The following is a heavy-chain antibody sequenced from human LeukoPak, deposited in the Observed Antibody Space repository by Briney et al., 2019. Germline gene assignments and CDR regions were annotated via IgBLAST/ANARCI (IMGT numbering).Heavy chain of an antibody. D-gene: IGHD6-19*01. V-gene: IGHV4-59*08. CDR1: GGSISSYY. CDR2: IYYSGST. Sequence: SETLSLTCTVSGGSISSYYWSWIRQPPGKGLEWIGYIYYSGSTNYNPSLKSRLPISVDTSKNQFYLKLSSLTAADTAVYYCARSVFPGIAVGGRLDAFDIWGQETMVTVSS. J-gene: IGHJ3*02. CDR3: ARSVFPGIAVGGRLDAFDI.